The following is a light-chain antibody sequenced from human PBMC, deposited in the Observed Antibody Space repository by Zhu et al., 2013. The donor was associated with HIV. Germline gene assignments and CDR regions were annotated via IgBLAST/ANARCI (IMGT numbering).Light chain of an antibody. CDR1: QSVSSY. Sequence: EIVMTQSPATLSVSPGERATLSCRASQSVSSYLAWYQQKPGQAPRLLIYGASTRATGIPARFSGSGSGTEFTLTISSLQSEDFAIYYCQQYNSWPTFGQGTKLEIK. J-gene: IGKJ2*01. CDR3: QQYNSWPT. CDR2: GAS. V-gene: IGKV3-15*01.